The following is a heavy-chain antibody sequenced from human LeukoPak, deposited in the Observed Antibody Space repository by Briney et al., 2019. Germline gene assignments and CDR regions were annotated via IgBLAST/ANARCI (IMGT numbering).Heavy chain of an antibody. D-gene: IGHD3-16*01. V-gene: IGHV4-34*01. CDR1: GGSFSGYY. Sequence: SETLSLTCAVYGGSFSGYYWSWIRQPPGKGLEWIGEINHSGSTNYNPSLKSRVTLSVDTSKNQFSLKLSSVTAADTAVYYCARPLRGYFDYWGQGTLVTVSS. J-gene: IGHJ4*02. CDR2: INHSGST. CDR3: ARPLRGYFDY.